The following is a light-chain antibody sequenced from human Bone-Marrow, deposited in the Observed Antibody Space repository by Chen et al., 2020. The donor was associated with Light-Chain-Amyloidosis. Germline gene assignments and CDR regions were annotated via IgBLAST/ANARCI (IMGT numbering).Light chain of an antibody. Sequence: HSALTQPASVSGSPGQSIIISFTETNNDVGNYNFVSWYQQQPGKAPILVIYEDDKRPSEVPSRFSASKSGNTASLTISGLQPEDEADYYCSSYGTTYVFGSGTTVTVL. CDR3: SSYGTTYV. J-gene: IGLJ1*01. CDR2: EDD. V-gene: IGLV2-14*02. CDR1: NNDVGNYNF.